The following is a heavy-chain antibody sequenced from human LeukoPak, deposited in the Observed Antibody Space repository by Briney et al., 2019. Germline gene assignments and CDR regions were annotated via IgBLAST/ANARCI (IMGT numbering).Heavy chain of an antibody. Sequence: SQTLSLTCAISGDSVSSNSATWDWIRQSPSRGLEWLGRTYYRSEWYNDYAVSVKSRITINPDTSKNQFSLQLNSVTPEDTAVYYCARESMRGAAAGTYFDYWGQGTLVTVSS. D-gene: IGHD6-13*01. V-gene: IGHV6-1*01. CDR3: ARESMRGAAAGTYFDY. CDR2: TYYRSEWYN. J-gene: IGHJ4*02. CDR1: GDSVSSNSAT.